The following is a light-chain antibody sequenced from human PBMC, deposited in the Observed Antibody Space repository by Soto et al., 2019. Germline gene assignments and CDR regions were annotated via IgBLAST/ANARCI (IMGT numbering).Light chain of an antibody. CDR2: GAS. V-gene: IGKV3D-15*01. CDR1: QSVSSS. Sequence: EIVMTQSPATLSVSPGERATLSCRASQSVSSSLAWYQHKPGQAPRLLFYGASIRATGIPGRFSGSGSGTEFTLTISSLQSEDFAAYYCQQYSNRYTFGQGTKLEIK. J-gene: IGKJ2*01. CDR3: QQYSNRYT.